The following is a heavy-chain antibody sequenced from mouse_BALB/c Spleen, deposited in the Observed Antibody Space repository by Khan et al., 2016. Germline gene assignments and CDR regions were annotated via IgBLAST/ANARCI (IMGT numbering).Heavy chain of an antibody. J-gene: IGHJ4*01. V-gene: IGHV1-9*01. CDR2: ILPGSGNS. Sequence: QVQLQQSGAELMKPGASVKISCKATGYTFTNYWIERVKQRPGHGLEWIGDILPGSGNSNYNENLKGKATFTADTSSNTAYMQLSSLTSEDSAVYDWAGAWYSMDYWGQGTSVTVSA. CDR1: GYTFTNYW. CDR3: AGAWYSMDY.